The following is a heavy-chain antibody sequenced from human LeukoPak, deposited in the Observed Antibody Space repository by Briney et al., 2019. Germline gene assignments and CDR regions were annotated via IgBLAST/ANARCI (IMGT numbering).Heavy chain of an antibody. CDR2: INPYSGGT. CDR3: TRGIAARRGDY. J-gene: IGHJ4*02. CDR1: GYTFTGYY. D-gene: IGHD6-6*01. Sequence: ASVKVSCKASGYTFTGYYMHWVRQAPGQGLEWMGWINPYSGGTNYAQKFQGRVTMTRDTSISTAYMELSRLRSDDTAVYYCTRGIAARRGDYWGQGTLVTVSS. V-gene: IGHV1-2*02.